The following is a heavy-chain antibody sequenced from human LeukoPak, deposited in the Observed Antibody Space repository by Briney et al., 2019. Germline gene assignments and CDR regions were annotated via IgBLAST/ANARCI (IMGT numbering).Heavy chain of an antibody. V-gene: IGHV3-72*01. CDR2: TRNKANSYTT. CDR1: GFAFSDHY. Sequence: GGSLRLSCAASGFAFSDHYMDWVRQAPGKGLEWVGRTRNKANSYTTEYAASVKGRFTVSRDDSKNSLYLQMNSLKTEDTAVYYCARALTTGDYGEYGGVDYWGQGTLVTVSS. D-gene: IGHD4-17*01. CDR3: ARALTTGDYGEYGGVDY. J-gene: IGHJ4*02.